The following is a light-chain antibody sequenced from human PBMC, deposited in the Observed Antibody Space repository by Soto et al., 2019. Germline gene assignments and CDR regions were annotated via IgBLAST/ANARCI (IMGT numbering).Light chain of an antibody. CDR1: QYIGTY. CDR2: EAS. J-gene: IGKJ1*01. CDR3: QQCNSYSWS. V-gene: IGKV1-5*01. Sequence: DIEKTHSPSTMSTSVGERVSIPCRATQYIGTYLAWYQQIPGKAPYLLISEASSLERWVPSRFRGSGSGTEFTLTISSMKPNDFEAYDCQQCNSYSWSFGLATKVDI.